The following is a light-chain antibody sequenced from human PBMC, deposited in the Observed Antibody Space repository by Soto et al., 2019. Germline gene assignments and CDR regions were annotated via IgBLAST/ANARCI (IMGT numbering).Light chain of an antibody. CDR1: QSVSSSY. V-gene: IGKV3-20*01. CDR2: GAS. Sequence: EIVLTQSPGTLSLSPGERATLSCRASQSVSSSYLAWYQQKPGQAPRLLIYGASSRATGIPDRFSGSGSGTDFTLTISRLEPEDSAVYYCQQYGGSPAWTFGQGTKVEIK. J-gene: IGKJ1*01. CDR3: QQYGGSPAWT.